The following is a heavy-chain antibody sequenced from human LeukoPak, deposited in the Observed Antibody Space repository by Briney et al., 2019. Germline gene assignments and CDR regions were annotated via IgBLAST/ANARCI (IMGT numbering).Heavy chain of an antibody. V-gene: IGHV3-33*01. J-gene: IGHJ4*02. CDR2: TWYDENSK. CDR3: ARDWHSRNIDY. Sequence: GRSLRLSCAASGSTFSSYGMHWVRQAPGKGLEWVAVTWYDENSKYYADSVKGRFTISRDNSKNTLYLQMNSLRAEDTAMYYCARDWHSRNIDYWGQGTLVTVSS. CDR1: GSTFSSYG. D-gene: IGHD3-22*01.